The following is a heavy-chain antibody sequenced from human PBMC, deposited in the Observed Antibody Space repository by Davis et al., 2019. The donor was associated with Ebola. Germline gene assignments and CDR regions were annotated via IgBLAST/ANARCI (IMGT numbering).Heavy chain of an antibody. V-gene: IGHV4-38-2*01. CDR1: GYSISRGYY. J-gene: IGHJ4*02. D-gene: IGHD6-13*01. Sequence: PSETLSLTCAVSGYSISRGYYWGWIRQPPGKGLEWIGSIYHSGSTYYNPSLTSRITISVDTSKNQFSLVLSSVTAADTAVYYCEGGGRGYSSSLDYWGQGTLVTVSS. CDR3: EGGGRGYSSSLDY. CDR2: IYHSGST.